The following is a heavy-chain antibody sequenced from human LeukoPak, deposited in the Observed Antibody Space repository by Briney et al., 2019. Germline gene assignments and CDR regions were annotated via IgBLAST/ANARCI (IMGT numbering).Heavy chain of an antibody. J-gene: IGHJ3*02. CDR2: ISSSSSYI. D-gene: IGHD1-26*01. V-gene: IGHV3-21*01. Sequence: GGSLRLSCAASGFTFSSYRMNWVRQAPGKGLEWVSSISSSSSYIYYADSVKGRFTSSRDNAKNSLYLQMNSLRAEDTAVYYCAREGAGAFDIWGQGTMVTVSS. CDR3: AREGAGAFDI. CDR1: GFTFSSYR.